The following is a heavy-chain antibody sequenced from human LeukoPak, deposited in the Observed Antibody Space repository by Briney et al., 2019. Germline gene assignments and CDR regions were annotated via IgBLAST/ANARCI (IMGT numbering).Heavy chain of an antibody. V-gene: IGHV4-39*01. CDR1: GGSISSSSFH. CDR2: IYYSGSS. J-gene: IGHJ6*02. D-gene: IGHD2-2*01. CDR3: ARHCSNTSCYYYGMDV. Sequence: PSEPLSLTCIVSGGSISSSSFHWGWIRQPPGKGLEWIGNIYYSGSSYYKPSLKSRVTISLDTSKNESSLKLSSVTAADTAIYYCARHCSNTSCYYYGMDVWGQGTTVTVSS.